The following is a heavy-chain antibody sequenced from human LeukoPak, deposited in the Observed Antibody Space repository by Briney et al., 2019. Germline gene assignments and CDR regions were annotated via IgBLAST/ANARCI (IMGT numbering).Heavy chain of an antibody. CDR3: TRDMNYASDY. J-gene: IGHJ4*02. CDR1: GFTFSSYG. D-gene: IGHD3-16*01. CDR2: IDSDGIT. V-gene: IGHV3-74*01. Sequence: GRFLRLSCAASGFTFSSYGMHWVRQAPGKGLEWVSRIDSDGITSYADSVKGRFTISRDNARSTVYLQMNSLRGEDTAVYYCTRDMNYASDYWGQGTLVAVSS.